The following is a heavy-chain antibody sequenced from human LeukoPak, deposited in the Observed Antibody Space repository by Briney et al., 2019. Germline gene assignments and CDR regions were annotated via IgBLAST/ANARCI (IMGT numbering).Heavy chain of an antibody. V-gene: IGHV3-23*01. J-gene: IGHJ5*02. D-gene: IGHD3-3*01. CDR3: AKDRNFGVVSPTTDWFDP. CDR2: ISGSGGST. Sequence: PGGSLRLSCAASGFTFSSYAMSWVRQAPGKGLEWVSAISGSGGSTYYADSVKGRFTISGDNSKNTLYLQMNSLRAEDTAVYYCAKDRNFGVVSPTTDWFDPWGQGTLVTVSS. CDR1: GFTFSSYA.